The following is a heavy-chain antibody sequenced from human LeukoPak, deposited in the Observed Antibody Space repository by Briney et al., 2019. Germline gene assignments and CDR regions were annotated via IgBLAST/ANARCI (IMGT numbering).Heavy chain of an antibody. J-gene: IGHJ5*02. CDR2: IIPIFGTA. CDR1: GGTFSSYA. D-gene: IGHD3-22*01. V-gene: IGHV1-69*13. Sequence: ASVKVSCKASGGTFSSYAISWVRQAPGQGLEWMGGIIPIFGTANYAQKFQGRVTITADESTSTAYMELSSLRSEDTAVYYCARDGLAYCCDSSGYSNWFDPWGQGTLVTVSS. CDR3: ARDGLAYCCDSSGYSNWFDP.